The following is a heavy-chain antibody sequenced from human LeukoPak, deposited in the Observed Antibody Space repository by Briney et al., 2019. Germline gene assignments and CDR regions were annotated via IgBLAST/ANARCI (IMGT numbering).Heavy chain of an antibody. J-gene: IGHJ1*01. CDR1: GFTFSSYA. V-gene: IGHV3-23*01. CDR2: ISGSGGST. Sequence: PGGSLRLSCAASGFTFSSYAMSWVRQAPGKGLEWVSAISGSGGSTYYADSVKGRFTISRDNSKNTLYLQMNSLRAEDTAAYYCASSGWYPEYFQHWGQGTLVTVSS. CDR3: ASSGWYPEYFQH. D-gene: IGHD6-19*01.